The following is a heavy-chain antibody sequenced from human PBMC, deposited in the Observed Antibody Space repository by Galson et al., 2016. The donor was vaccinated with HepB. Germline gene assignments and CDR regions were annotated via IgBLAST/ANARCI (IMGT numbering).Heavy chain of an antibody. CDR2: IWYDGSNK. Sequence: SLRLSCAASGFTFNTYGMHWVRQAPGKGLEWVAVIWYDGSNKYYADSVKGRFTISRENSKNTLYLQMNSLRAEDTAVYYCARDSIHYCSDTSCYGVGWFDAWGQGNLVTVSS. CDR1: GFTFNTYG. J-gene: IGHJ5*02. V-gene: IGHV3-33*01. CDR3: ARDSIHYCSDTSCYGVGWFDA. D-gene: IGHD2-2*01.